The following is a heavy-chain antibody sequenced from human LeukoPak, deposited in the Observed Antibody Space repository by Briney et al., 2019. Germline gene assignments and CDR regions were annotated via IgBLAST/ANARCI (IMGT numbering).Heavy chain of an antibody. CDR1: GDSITSYY. J-gene: IGHJ4*02. CDR3: AGGGSSWDYYFDY. CDR2: IYYSGST. V-gene: IGHV4-59*01. Sequence: SETLSLTCTVSGDSITSYYWSWIRQPPGKGLEWIGYIYYSGSTNHNPSLKSRVTISLDTSKNQLSLKLSSVTAAETAVYYCAGGGSSWDYYFDYWGQGTLVTVSS. D-gene: IGHD6-13*01.